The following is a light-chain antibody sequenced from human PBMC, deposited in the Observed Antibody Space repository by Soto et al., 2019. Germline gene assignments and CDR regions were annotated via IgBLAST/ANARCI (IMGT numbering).Light chain of an antibody. Sequence: EIVLSQSPGTLSLSPGERATLSCRTSQSNNSLAWYQHKPGQAPRLLIYGVSSRPTDIPDRFSGSGSGTDFTLTISRLEPEDVAVYYCQQYGPSRAFTFGPGTKVDIK. V-gene: IGKV3-20*01. CDR3: QQYGPSRAFT. J-gene: IGKJ3*01. CDR1: QSNNS. CDR2: GVS.